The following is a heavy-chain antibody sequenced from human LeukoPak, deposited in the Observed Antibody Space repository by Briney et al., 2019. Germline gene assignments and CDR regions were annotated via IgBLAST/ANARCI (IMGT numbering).Heavy chain of an antibody. CDR3: ARVGVFGYCTRDSCHSPHDP. CDR2: IHYTGNT. CDR1: GGSIASSTNY. Sequence: SETLSLTCTVSGGSIASSTNYWVWIRQPPGKGLEWFGNIHYTGNTYYNPSLRSRVTISVDTSNNQFSLNLASVTAADTAVYYCARVGVFGYCTRDSCHSPHDPWGQGTLVTVSS. V-gene: IGHV4-39*07. D-gene: IGHD2-15*01. J-gene: IGHJ5*02.